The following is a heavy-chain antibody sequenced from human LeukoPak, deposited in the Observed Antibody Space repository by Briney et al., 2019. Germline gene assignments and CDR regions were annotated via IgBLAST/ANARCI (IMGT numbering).Heavy chain of an antibody. CDR2: IIPIFGTA. CDR3: ARGGATVTRPSRRPQQPFDY. D-gene: IGHD4-17*01. Sequence: SSVKVSCKASGGTFSSYAISWVRQAPGQGLEWMGGIIPIFGTANYAQKFQGRVTITADESTSKAYMELSSLRSEDTAVYYCARGGATVTRPSRRPQQPFDYWGQGILVTVSS. CDR1: GGTFSSYA. V-gene: IGHV1-69*01. J-gene: IGHJ4*02.